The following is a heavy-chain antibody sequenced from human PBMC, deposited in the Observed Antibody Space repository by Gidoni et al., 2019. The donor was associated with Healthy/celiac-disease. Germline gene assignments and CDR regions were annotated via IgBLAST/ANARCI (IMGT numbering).Heavy chain of an antibody. CDR1: GGSISSGSYY. Sequence: QVQLQESGPGLVKPSQTLSLTCTVSGGSISSGSYYWSWIRQPAGKGLEWIGRIYTSGSTNYNPSLKSRVTISVDTSKNQFSLKLSSVTAADTAVYYCARDDTTVTAFDYWGQGTLVTVSS. CDR3: ARDDTTVTAFDY. J-gene: IGHJ4*02. V-gene: IGHV4-61*02. D-gene: IGHD4-17*01. CDR2: IYTSGST.